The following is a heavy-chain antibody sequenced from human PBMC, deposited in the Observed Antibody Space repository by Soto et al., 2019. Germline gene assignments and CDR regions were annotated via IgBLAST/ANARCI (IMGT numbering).Heavy chain of an antibody. CDR3: ASGGRGYSYGEYYYYGIDV. CDR2: IIPIFGTA. J-gene: IGHJ6*02. V-gene: IGHV1-69*01. Sequence: QVQLVQSGAEVKKPGSSVKVSCKASGGTFSSYAISWVRQAPGQGLEWMGGIIPIFGTANYAQKFQGRVTITADESTSTAYMELSSLRSEDTAVYYCASGGRGYSYGEYYYYGIDVWGQGTTVTVSS. CDR1: GGTFSSYA. D-gene: IGHD5-18*01.